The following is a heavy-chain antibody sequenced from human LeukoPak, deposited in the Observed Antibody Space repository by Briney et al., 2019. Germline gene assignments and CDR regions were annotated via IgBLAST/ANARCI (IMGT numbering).Heavy chain of an antibody. J-gene: IGHJ5*02. D-gene: IGHD2-21*02. V-gene: IGHV4-30-2*01. CDR1: GGSISSGGYY. CDR2: IYHSGST. Sequence: SQTLSLTCTVSGGSISSGGYYWSWIRQPPGKGLEWIGYIYHSGSTYYNPSLKSRVTISVDRSKNQFSLKLSSVTAADTAVYYCARGEYCGGDCYHFDPWGQGTLVTVFS. CDR3: ARGEYCGGDCYHFDP.